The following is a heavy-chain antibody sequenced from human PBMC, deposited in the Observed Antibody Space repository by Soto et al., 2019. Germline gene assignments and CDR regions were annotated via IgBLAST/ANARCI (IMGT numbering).Heavy chain of an antibody. CDR1: GFSLSTTGVG. CDR2: IYWHDDN. D-gene: IGHD1-26*01. V-gene: IGHV2-5*01. CDR3: AHRQGSIVVNGDNWFDP. J-gene: IGHJ5*02. Sequence: QITLKESGPTLVKPTQTLTLTCTFSGFSLSTTGVGVGWIRQPPGKALEWLALIYWHDDNRYSPSLKSRLTISKDTSKHQVVLTITTIDPVDTARYYCAHRQGSIVVNGDNWFDPWGQGTLVTVSS.